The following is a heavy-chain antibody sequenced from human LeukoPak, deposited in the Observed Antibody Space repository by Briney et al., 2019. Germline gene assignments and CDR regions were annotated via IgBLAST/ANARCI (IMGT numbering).Heavy chain of an antibody. J-gene: IGHJ4*02. D-gene: IGHD2-8*02. CDR1: GFTFSDYS. V-gene: IGHV3-7*01. CDR2: IKQDGGEK. CDR3: ARAVRYGTGCTDY. Sequence: GGSLRLSCAASGFTFSDYSMSWVRQAPGKGLEWVAYIKQDGGEKYYVDSVKGRFTISRDDARNSLYLQMDSLGLEDRAVYYCARAVRYGTGCTDYWGRGTQVTVSS.